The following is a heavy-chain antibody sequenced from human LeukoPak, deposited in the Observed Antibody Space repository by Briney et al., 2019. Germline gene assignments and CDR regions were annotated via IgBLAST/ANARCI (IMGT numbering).Heavy chain of an antibody. Sequence: PGGSLRLSCAASGFTFSSNAMSWVRQAPGKGLEWVSAITGSGTTYYGDSMKGRFTISRDNSKNTLYLQVNTLRAEDTAVYYSAKTQGYLDYWGQGTLVTVSS. CDR1: GFTFSSNA. CDR3: AKTQGYLDY. J-gene: IGHJ4*02. CDR2: ITGSGTT. V-gene: IGHV3-23*01.